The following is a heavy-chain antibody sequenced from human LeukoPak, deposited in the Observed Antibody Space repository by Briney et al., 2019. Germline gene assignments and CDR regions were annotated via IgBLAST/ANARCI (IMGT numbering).Heavy chain of an antibody. D-gene: IGHD3-16*01. CDR2: ITGSGTTT. Sequence: GGSLRLSCAASGFTFSNYAMSWVRQAPGKGLEWVSRITGSGTTTYYADSVKGRFTISRDNSKNTLYLQMTSLRAEDTAIYYCAKSVKGDDAFDIWGQGTMVTVSS. V-gene: IGHV3-23*01. CDR3: AKSVKGDDAFDI. J-gene: IGHJ3*02. CDR1: GFTFSNYA.